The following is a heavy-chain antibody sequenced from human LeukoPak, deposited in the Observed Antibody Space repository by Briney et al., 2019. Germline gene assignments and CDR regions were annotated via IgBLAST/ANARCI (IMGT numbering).Heavy chain of an antibody. D-gene: IGHD4-23*01. CDR2: INWNGGST. CDR1: GFTFSSYW. Sequence: PGGSLRLSCAASGFTFSSYWMHWVRQAPGKGLEWVSGINWNGGSTGYADSVKGRFTISRENSKNRLYLQMNSLRAEDTAVYYCARAEGYGGELDSWGQGTLVTVSS. CDR3: ARAEGYGGELDS. V-gene: IGHV3-74*01. J-gene: IGHJ4*02.